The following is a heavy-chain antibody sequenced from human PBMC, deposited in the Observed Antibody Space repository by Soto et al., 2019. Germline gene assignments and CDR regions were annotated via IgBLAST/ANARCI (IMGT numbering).Heavy chain of an antibody. Sequence: PGGSLRLSCAASGFTFSSYSMNWVRQAPGKGLEWVSYISSSSSTIYYADSVKGRFTISRDNAKNSLYLQMNSLRAEDTAVYYCARDQPDYYGSGSYYNDPNDYWGQGTQVTVSS. CDR2: ISSSSSTI. D-gene: IGHD3-10*01. CDR1: GFTFSSYS. CDR3: ARDQPDYYGSGSYYNDPNDY. J-gene: IGHJ4*02. V-gene: IGHV3-48*01.